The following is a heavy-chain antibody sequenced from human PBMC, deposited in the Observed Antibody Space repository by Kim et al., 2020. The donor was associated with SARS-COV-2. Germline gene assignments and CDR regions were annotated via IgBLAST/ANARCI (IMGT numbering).Heavy chain of an antibody. D-gene: IGHD3-22*01. CDR2: IYYSGST. Sequence: SETLSLTCTVTGGSISSSSYYWGWIRQPPGMGLEWIGCIYYSGSTYSNPSLESRVPISVYTSTNQFSLKLSSVTAADTAVHSFAGSTISYYYDPTHFDY. V-gene: IGHV4-39*01. CDR3: AGSTISYYYDPTHFDY. J-gene: IGHJ4*01. CDR1: GGSISSSSYY.